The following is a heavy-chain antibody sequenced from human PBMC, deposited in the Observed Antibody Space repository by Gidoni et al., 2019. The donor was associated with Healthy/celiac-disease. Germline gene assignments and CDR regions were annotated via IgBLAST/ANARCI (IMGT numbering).Heavy chain of an antibody. D-gene: IGHD5-18*01. CDR2: IIPSFGTA. Sequence: QVQLVQSGAEVEKPGSSVKVSCKASGGTFSSYAISWVRQAPGHGLEWMGGIIPSFGTANYAQKFQGRVTITADESTSTAYMELSSLRSEDTAVYYCTRVAMDYYYGMDVWGQGTTVTVSS. CDR1: GGTFSSYA. CDR3: TRVAMDYYYGMDV. J-gene: IGHJ6*02. V-gene: IGHV1-69*01.